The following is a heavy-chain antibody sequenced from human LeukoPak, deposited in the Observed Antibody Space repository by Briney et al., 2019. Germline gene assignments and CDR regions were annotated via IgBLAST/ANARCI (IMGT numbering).Heavy chain of an antibody. D-gene: IGHD5-18*01. CDR2: IDPSDSES. J-gene: IGHJ4*02. Sequence: GESLKISCKASGYSFASYWIGWVRQMPGRGLEWTAIIDPSDSESRYTPSFQGQVTISVDKSLTTAYLQWNSLKASDTAMYYCARQTAMGRSGDYWGQGTLVTVSS. CDR3: ARQTAMGRSGDY. CDR1: GYSFASYW. V-gene: IGHV5-51*01.